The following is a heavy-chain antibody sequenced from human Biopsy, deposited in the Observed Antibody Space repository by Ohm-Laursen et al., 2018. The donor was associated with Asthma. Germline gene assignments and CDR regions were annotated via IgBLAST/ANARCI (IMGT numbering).Heavy chain of an antibody. Sequence: TLSLTCAVSGASINSGGYSWDWIPQPPGKGLGVDAYLFHRGTTYTNPSLKSRFTISVDRSQRQFSLKVNSVTAADTAVYYCARMNTLIQAANYFSYAMDVWGQGTTVTVSS. CDR3: ARMNTLIQAANYFSYAMDV. J-gene: IGHJ6*02. CDR1: GASINSGGYS. CDR2: LFHRGTT. D-gene: IGHD3-9*01. V-gene: IGHV4-30-2*01.